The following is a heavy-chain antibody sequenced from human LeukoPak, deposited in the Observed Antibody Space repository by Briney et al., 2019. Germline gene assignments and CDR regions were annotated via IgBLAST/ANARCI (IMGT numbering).Heavy chain of an antibody. CDR3: ARGRGPLGY. V-gene: IGHV3-49*04. D-gene: IGHD3-10*01. J-gene: IGHJ4*02. CDR2: VRSENFGGTT. Sequence: PGRSLRLSCTTSGISFDDYALSWVRQAPGKGLEWVGSVRSENFGGTTEYAASVKGRFTISRDDSKSVAYLQMNSLKTDDTAVYFCARGRGPLGYWGQGTLVTVSS. CDR1: GISFDDYA.